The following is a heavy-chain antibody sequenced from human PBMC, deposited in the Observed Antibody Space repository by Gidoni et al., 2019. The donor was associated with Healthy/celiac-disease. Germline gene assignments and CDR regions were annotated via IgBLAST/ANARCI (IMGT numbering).Heavy chain of an antibody. CDR1: GFTFSSYS. Sequence: EVQLVESGGGLVKPGGSLRLSCAASGFTFSSYSMNWVRQAPGKGLEWVSSISSSSSYIYYADSVKGRFTISRDNAKNSLYLQMNSLRAEDTAVYYCAREGMTTVVTVDYWGQGTLVTVSS. D-gene: IGHD4-17*01. J-gene: IGHJ4*02. V-gene: IGHV3-21*01. CDR3: AREGMTTVVTVDY. CDR2: ISSSSSYI.